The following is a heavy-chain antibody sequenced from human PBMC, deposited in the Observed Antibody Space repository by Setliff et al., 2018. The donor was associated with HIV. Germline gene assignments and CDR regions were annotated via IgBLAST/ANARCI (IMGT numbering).Heavy chain of an antibody. D-gene: IGHD2-2*01. CDR2: IDHSGST. Sequence: SETLSLTCTVSGDSISRSSYYWGWIRQSPGKGLEWIGEIDHSGSTDDNPSLKSRVTISVDTSKNQFSLKLSSVSAADTAVYYCARGHPIVPTGLVSFYFDHWGQGTLVTVSS. V-gene: IGHV4-39*07. CDR1: GDSISRSSYY. J-gene: IGHJ4*02. CDR3: ARGHPIVPTGLVSFYFDH.